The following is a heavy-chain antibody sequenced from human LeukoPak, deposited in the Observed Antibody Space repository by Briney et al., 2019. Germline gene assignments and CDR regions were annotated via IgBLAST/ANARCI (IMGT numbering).Heavy chain of an antibody. V-gene: IGHV1-18*01. Sequence: GASVKVSCKASGYTFTHYGISWVRQAPGQGLEWMGWISTYNGNTNYAQKFQGRVTMTTDTSTNTVYLELTSLDSDDTAVYYCARDSRQQLVETKYYYYFYTDAWGKGTTVIVSS. CDR3: ARDSRQQLVETKYYYYFYTDA. CDR1: GYTFTHYG. CDR2: ISTYNGNT. D-gene: IGHD6-13*01. J-gene: IGHJ6*03.